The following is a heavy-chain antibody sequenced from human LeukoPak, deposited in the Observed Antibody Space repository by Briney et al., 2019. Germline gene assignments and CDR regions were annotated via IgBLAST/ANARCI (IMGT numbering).Heavy chain of an antibody. D-gene: IGHD5-18*01. CDR1: GFTFSSYG. J-gene: IGHJ4*02. Sequence: GGSLRLSCAASGFTFSSYGMHWVRQAPGKGLEWVAVISYDGSNKYYADSVKGRFTISRDNSKNTLYLQMNSLRAEDTAVYYCAKLAAMVTPDYRGQGTLVTVSS. CDR3: AKLAAMVTPDY. V-gene: IGHV3-30*18. CDR2: ISYDGSNK.